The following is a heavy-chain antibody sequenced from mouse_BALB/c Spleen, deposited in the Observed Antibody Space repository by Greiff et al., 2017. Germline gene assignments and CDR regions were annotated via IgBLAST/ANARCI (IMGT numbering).Heavy chain of an antibody. J-gene: IGHJ4*01. V-gene: IGHV2-6-2*01. CDR3: ARHSYGYNYAMDY. Sequence: VKVVESGPDLVAPSQSLSITCTVSGFSLTSYGVHWVRQPPGKGLEWLVVIWSDGSTTYNSALKSRLSISKDNSKSQVFLKMNSLQTDDTAMYYCARHSYGYNYAMDYWGQGTSVTVSS. D-gene: IGHD2-2*01. CDR1: GFSLTSYG. CDR2: IWSDGST.